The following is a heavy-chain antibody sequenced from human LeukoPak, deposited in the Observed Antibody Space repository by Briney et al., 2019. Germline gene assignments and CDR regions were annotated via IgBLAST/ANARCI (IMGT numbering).Heavy chain of an antibody. D-gene: IGHD1-26*01. Sequence: GGSLRLSCAASGFTFSSYSMNWVRQAPGKGLEWVSSISSSSSYIYYADSVKGRFTISRDNAKNSLYLQMNSLRAEDTAVYYCARGLTWGPLRGVFDYWGQGTLVTVSS. CDR2: ISSSSSYI. CDR1: GFTFSSYS. CDR3: ARGLTWGPLRGVFDY. J-gene: IGHJ4*02. V-gene: IGHV3-21*01.